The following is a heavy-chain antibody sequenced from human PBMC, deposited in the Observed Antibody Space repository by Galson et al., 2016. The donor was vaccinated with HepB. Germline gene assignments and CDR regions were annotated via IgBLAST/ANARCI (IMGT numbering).Heavy chain of an antibody. CDR3: ARPVDYVSRSGSDC. V-gene: IGHV5-51*01. Sequence: QSGAEVKKPGESLKISCKGSGYSFTNQWIGWVRQMPGKGLEWMGIIYPGDSDTRYSPSFRGQVTISADKSISTVYLQWSSLKASDTAMYYCARPVDYVSRSGSDCWAQGTLVTVSS. CDR2: IYPGDSDT. CDR1: GYSFTNQW. J-gene: IGHJ4*02. D-gene: IGHD3-16*01.